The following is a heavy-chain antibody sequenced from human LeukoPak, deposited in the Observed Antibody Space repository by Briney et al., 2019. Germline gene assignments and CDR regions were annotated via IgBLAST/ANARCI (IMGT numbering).Heavy chain of an antibody. D-gene: IGHD3-3*01. CDR3: VKDSNYDFWSGYYKGFDN. J-gene: IGHJ4*02. CDR1: GFTFDDYG. V-gene: IGHV3-20*04. Sequence: GGSLRLSCTACGFTSGFTFDDYGMNWVRQVPGKGLEWVSGISRDGGRTGYADSVQGRFTIFRDNSRNSLHLQMNSLRVEDTAFYYCVKDSNYDFWSGYYKGFDNWGQGTLVTVSS. CDR2: ISRDGGRT.